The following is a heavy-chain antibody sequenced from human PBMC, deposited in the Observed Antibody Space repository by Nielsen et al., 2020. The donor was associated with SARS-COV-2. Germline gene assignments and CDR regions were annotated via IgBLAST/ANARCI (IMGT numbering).Heavy chain of an antibody. J-gene: IGHJ1*01. V-gene: IGHV1-3*01. CDR2: INAGNGNT. Sequence: VSVKVSCKASGYTFTSYAMHWVRQAPGQRLEWMGWINAGNGNTKYSQKFQGRVTITRDTSASTAYMELSSLRSEDTAVYYCASTAVTTRHFQHWGQGTLVTVSS. CDR3: ASTAVTTRHFQH. D-gene: IGHD4-17*01. CDR1: GYTFTSYA.